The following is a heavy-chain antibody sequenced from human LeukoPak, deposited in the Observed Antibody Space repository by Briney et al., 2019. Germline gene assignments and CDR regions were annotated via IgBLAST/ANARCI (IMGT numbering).Heavy chain of an antibody. V-gene: IGHV1-69*05. CDR2: IIPIFGTA. J-gene: IGHJ6*03. Sequence: GASVKVSCKASGGTFSSYAISWVRQAPGQGLEWMGGIIPIFGTANYAQKFQGRVTITTDESTSTAYMELSSLRSEDTAVYYCATSAVGYYYYYMDVWGKGNTVTVSS. D-gene: IGHD2-2*01. CDR1: GGTFSSYA. CDR3: ATSAVGYYYYYMDV.